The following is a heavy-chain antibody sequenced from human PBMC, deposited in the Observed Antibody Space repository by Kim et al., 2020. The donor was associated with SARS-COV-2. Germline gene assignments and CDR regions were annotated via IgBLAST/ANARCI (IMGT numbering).Heavy chain of an antibody. CDR3: ARDPPSGSTHTTPTPREDY. D-gene: IGHD1-26*01. J-gene: IGHJ4*02. CDR1: GGTFSSYA. Sequence: SVKVSCKASGGTFSSYAISWVRQAPGQGLEWMGGIIPIFGTANYAQKFQGRVTITADESTSTAYMELSSLRSEDTAVYYCARDPPSGSTHTTPTPREDYWGQGTLVTVSS. CDR2: IIPIFGTA. V-gene: IGHV1-69*13.